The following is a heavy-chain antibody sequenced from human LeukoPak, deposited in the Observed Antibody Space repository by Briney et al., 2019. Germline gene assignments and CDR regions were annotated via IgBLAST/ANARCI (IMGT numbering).Heavy chain of an antibody. J-gene: IGHJ4*02. V-gene: IGHV3-7*02. CDR2: IKQDGIDK. Sequence: PGGSLRLSCAASGFTFSNYWMSWVRQAPGKGLEWVANIKQDGIDKYYVDSVMGRFTISRDNAKNSLYSQMNSLRAEDTAVYYCASFAGYWGQGTLVTVSS. CDR3: ASFAGY. D-gene: IGHD2-21*01. CDR1: GFTFSNYW.